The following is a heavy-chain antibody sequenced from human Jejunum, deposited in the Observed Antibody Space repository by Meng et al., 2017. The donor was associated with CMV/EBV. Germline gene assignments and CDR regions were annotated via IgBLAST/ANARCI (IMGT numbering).Heavy chain of an antibody. J-gene: IGHJ4*02. Sequence: VHLVPLGSELEKPGASVKFSCKASGYAVTNYGISWVRQAPGQGLEWMGWISAYNGNTNYAQKLQGRVTMTTDTSTSTAYMEVRSLRSDDTAVYYCARDYYYDRSYYFDYWGQGTLVTVSS. CDR1: GYAVTNYG. CDR2: ISAYNGNT. D-gene: IGHD3-22*01. CDR3: ARDYYYDRSYYFDY. V-gene: IGHV1-18*01.